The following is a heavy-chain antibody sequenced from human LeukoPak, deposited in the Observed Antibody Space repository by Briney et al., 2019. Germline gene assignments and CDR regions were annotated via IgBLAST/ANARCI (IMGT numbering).Heavy chain of an antibody. CDR3: ARHGGKKYNWFDP. D-gene: IGHD1-26*01. CDR1: GYSISSGYY. CDR2: IYHSGST. V-gene: IGHV4-38-2*01. J-gene: IGHJ5*02. Sequence: PPETLSLTCSVSGYSISSGYYWGWIRQPPGKGLEWIGSIYHSGSTYYNPSLKSRVTISVDTSKNQFSLKLSSVTAADTAVYYCARHGGKKYNWFDPWGQGTLVTVPS.